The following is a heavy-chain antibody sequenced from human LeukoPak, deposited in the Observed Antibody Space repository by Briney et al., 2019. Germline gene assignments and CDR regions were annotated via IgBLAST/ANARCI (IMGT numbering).Heavy chain of an antibody. CDR1: DGSISRFY. D-gene: IGHD1-26*01. V-gene: IGHV4-4*09. CDR3: ARLGSYSDH. J-gene: IGHJ4*02. CDR2: IHSSGST. Sequence: SRTLSPTPSVSDGSISRFYWSWIPQPPGEGVGWIGYIHSSGSTHYIPPLKSRVTTSLDTSKNQFSLKVNSVTAADTAVYYCARLGSYSDHWGQGTLVTVSS.